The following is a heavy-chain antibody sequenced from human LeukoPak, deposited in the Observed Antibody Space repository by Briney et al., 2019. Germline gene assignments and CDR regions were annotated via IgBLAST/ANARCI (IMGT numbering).Heavy chain of an antibody. CDR2: ISPKSGGT. J-gene: IGHJ3*02. Sequence: ASVKVSCKASGYTFTDYYILWVRQAPGQGPEWMGWISPKSGGTNFAQNFRGRVTLTRDTSISTAYMELNSLTSDDTAVYYCARDLPKTGYVGASDIWGQGTMVTVSS. V-gene: IGHV1-2*02. CDR1: GYTFTDYY. D-gene: IGHD5-12*01. CDR3: ARDLPKTGYVGASDI.